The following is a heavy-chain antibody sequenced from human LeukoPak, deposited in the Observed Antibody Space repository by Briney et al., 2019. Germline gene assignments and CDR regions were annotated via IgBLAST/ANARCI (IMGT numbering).Heavy chain of an antibody. CDR1: GGSISSYY. V-gene: IGHV4-4*07. J-gene: IGHJ5*02. D-gene: IGHD6-13*01. CDR3: ARDGSSWYRPWFDP. Sequence: SETLSLTCTVSGGSISSYYWSCIRHPAGKRREWIGRIYPSGSTNYNPSLKSRVGMSLDKSKNQFSLKLNSVTAADTAVYYCARDGSSWYRPWFDPLLQATLVTVCS. CDR2: IYPSGST.